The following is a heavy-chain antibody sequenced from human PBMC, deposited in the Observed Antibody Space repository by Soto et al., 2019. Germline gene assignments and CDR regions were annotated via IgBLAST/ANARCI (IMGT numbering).Heavy chain of an antibody. J-gene: IGHJ5*02. CDR1: RYSFPTYA. D-gene: IGHD3-16*01. V-gene: IGHV1-3*04. CDR3: SSGRGSMFDP. CDR2: INTVSGNT. Sequence: QVQLVQSGAEVKKPGASVKVSCKASRYSFPTYAIHWVRQAPGQRLQWMGWINTVSGNTHYSQKFQGRGTITRDSAASTVSVELSSLKSEDKGFYYCSSGRGSMFDPWGQGTLVTVSS.